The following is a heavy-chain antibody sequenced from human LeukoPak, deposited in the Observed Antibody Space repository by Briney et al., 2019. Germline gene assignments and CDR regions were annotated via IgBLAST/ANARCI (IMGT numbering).Heavy chain of an antibody. D-gene: IGHD3-22*01. J-gene: IGHJ4*02. CDR1: GGSFSGYY. CDR3: ARAWYYYDSSGYYPFDY. CDR2: INHSGST. Sequence: PSETLSLTCAVYGGSFSGYYWSWIRQPPGKGLEWIGEINHSGSTNYNPSLKSRVTISVDTSKNQFSLKLSSVTAADTAVYYCARAWYYYDSSGYYPFDYWGQGTLVTVSP. V-gene: IGHV4-34*01.